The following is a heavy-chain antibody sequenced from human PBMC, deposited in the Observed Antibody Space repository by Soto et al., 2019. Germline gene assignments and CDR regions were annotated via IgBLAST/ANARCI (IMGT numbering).Heavy chain of an antibody. CDR1: GGSISSGGYY. V-gene: IGHV4-31*03. Sequence: VPLQGSGPGLVKPSQTLSLTCTVSGGSISSGGYYWSWIRQHPGKGLGWIGYIYHSGTTYYNPSVESRVSISVDTSNIQYSLKLRSLTAADTAVDYCARGIYGTGRTCGYFFDYWGQGTLVTVSS. J-gene: IGHJ4*02. D-gene: IGHD1-1*01. CDR2: IYHSGTT. CDR3: ARGIYGTGRTCGYFFDY.